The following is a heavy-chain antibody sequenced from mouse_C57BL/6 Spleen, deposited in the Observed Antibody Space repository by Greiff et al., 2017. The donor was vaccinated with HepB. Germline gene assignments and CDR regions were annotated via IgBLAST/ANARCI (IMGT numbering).Heavy chain of an antibody. CDR1: GYAFSSSW. D-gene: IGHD2-5*01. CDR2: IYPGDGDT. V-gene: IGHV1-82*01. J-gene: IGHJ3*01. CDR3: ARDYSNVFAY. Sequence: VQLQQSGPELVKPGASVKISCKASGYAFSSSWMNWVKQRPGKGLEWIGRIYPGDGDTNYNGKFKGKATLTADKSSSTAYMQLSSLTSEDSAVYFCARDYSNVFAYWGQGTLVTVSA.